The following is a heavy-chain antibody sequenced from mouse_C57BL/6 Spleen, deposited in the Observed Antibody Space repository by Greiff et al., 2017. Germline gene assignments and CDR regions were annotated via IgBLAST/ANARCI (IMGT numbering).Heavy chain of an antibody. CDR1: GFTFSDYG. D-gene: IGHD4-1*01. CDR3: ARMGRGGYYFDY. Sequence: EVQLVESGGGLVKPGGSLKLSCAASGFTFSDYGMHWVRQAPEKGLEWVAYISSGSSTIYYADSVQGRVTISRDNAKNTLFLQMTSLRSEDTAMYYCARMGRGGYYFDYWGQGTTLTVSS. V-gene: IGHV5-17*01. J-gene: IGHJ2*01. CDR2: ISSGSSTI.